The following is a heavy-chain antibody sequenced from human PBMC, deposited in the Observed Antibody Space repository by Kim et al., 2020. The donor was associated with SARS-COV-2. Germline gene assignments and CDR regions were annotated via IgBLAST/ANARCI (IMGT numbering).Heavy chain of an antibody. D-gene: IGHD3-10*01. Sequence: GGSLRLSCAASGFTFRNYPMHWVRQAPGKGLEWMAVISYDENTEYYADSVKGRFTISRDNSKNTLYLQMNSLRAEDTAIYYCATPYYYGSGSYYMGGDFYYYGVDAWGQGTTVTVSS. J-gene: IGHJ6*02. CDR2: ISYDENTE. CDR3: ATPYYYGSGSYYMGGDFYYYGVDA. V-gene: IGHV3-30*14. CDR1: GFTFRNYP.